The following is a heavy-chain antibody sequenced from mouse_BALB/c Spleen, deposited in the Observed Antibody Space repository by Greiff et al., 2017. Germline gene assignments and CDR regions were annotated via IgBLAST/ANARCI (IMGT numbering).Heavy chain of an antibody. CDR1: GYTFSSYW. Sequence: SGAELMKPGASVKISCKATGYTFSSYWIEWVKQRPGHGLEWIGEILPGSGSTNYNEKFKGKATFTADTSSNTAYMQLSSLTSEDSAVYYCARTDYYGSSWYFDVWGAGTTVTVSS. J-gene: IGHJ1*01. CDR3: ARTDYYGSSWYFDV. V-gene: IGHV1-9*01. D-gene: IGHD1-1*01. CDR2: ILPGSGST.